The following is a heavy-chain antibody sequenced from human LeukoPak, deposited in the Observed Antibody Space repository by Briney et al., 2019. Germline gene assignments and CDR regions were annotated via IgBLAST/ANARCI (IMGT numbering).Heavy chain of an antibody. CDR2: MNPNSGNT. Sequence: ASVKVSCKASGYTFTSYDINWVRQATGQGLEWMGWMNPNSGNTGYAQKFQGRVTITADESTSTAYMELSSLRSEDTAVYYCARVRYDYFDYWGQGTLVTVSS. CDR1: GYTFTSYD. CDR3: ARVRYDYFDY. V-gene: IGHV1-8*01. J-gene: IGHJ4*02. D-gene: IGHD3-16*01.